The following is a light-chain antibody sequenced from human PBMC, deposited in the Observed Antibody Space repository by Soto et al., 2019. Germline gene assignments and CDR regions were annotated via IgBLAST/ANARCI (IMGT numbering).Light chain of an antibody. CDR3: QQYMKWPIT. Sequence: EIVMTQSPGTLSVSPGERAPLSCRASQSVRSHVAWYQQHPGPAPRIFSSESSTRATIIPAMGRGSGPLPEFTLTVTSLKSEDFEVSYCQQYMKWPITFGQGTRLEIK. J-gene: IGKJ5*01. CDR1: QSVRSH. CDR2: ESS. V-gene: IGKV3-15*01.